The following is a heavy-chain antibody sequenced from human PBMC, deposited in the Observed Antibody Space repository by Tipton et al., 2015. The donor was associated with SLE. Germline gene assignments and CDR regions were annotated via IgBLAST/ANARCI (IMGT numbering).Heavy chain of an antibody. CDR2: IYTSGST. CDR3: AREDLQAY. J-gene: IGHJ1*01. V-gene: IGHV4-61*02. CDR1: GGSISRGSYY. Sequence: TLSLTCTVSGGSISRGSYYWNWIRQPAGKGLEWIGRIYTSGSTKYNSSLESRVTISVDTSKNQFSLKLSSVTAADTAVYYCAREDLQAYWGQGTLVTVSS.